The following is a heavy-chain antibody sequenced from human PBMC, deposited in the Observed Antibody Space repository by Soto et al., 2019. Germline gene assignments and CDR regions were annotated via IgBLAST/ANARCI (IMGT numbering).Heavy chain of an antibody. CDR3: AKVKYDPGLSTPDY. J-gene: IGHJ4*02. CDR1: GFTFSSYA. CDR2: ISGSGGST. Sequence: EVQLLESGGGLVQPGGSLRLSCAASGFTFSSYAMSWVRQAPGKGLEWVSAISGSGGSTYYADSVKGRFTISRDNSKNTLYLQMNSLRAENTAVYYCAKVKYDPGLSTPDYWGQGTLVTVSS. V-gene: IGHV3-23*01. D-gene: IGHD2-2*01.